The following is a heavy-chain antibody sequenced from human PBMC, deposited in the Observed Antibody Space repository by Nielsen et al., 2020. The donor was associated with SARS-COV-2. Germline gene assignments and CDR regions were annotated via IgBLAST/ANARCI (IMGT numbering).Heavy chain of an antibody. D-gene: IGHD2-2*01. V-gene: IGHV1-18*01. CDR2: ISPNNGNV. Sequence: WVRQAPGQGLEWMGRISPNNGNVKYAQNLQDRVTMTADASTTTVYMDLRRLRFDDTAVYYCARVGSGVVPGPLGLGMWCSYYYMDVWGKGTTVTVSS. J-gene: IGHJ6*03. CDR3: ARVGSGVVPGPLGLGMWCSYYYMDV.